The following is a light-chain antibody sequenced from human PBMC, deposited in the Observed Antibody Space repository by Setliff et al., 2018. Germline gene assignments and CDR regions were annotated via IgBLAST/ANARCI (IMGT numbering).Light chain of an antibody. Sequence: QSVLTQPPSVSGAPGRRVTISCTGSRSNIGAGYGVHWYQQFPGTAPKLLIYNDNNRPSGISHRFSGSNSANTASLTISGLQAEDEAEYFCASKTGPGTYVFGTGTKVTVL. CDR1: RSNIGAGYG. CDR2: NDN. CDR3: ASKTGPGTYV. J-gene: IGLJ1*01. V-gene: IGLV1-40*01.